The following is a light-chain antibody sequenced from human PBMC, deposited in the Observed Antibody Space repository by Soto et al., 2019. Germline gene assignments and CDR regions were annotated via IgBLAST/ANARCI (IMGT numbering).Light chain of an antibody. J-gene: IGLJ1*01. CDR3: SSYTDVVTLEV. CDR1: SADFGGQNY. V-gene: IGLV2-14*01. Sequence: QSVLAQPASVSGSLGQSITISCTGTSADFGGQNYVSWYQQHPGRAPKLILYEVSNRPSGVSNRFSGSKSGNTASLTISGLQAEDVADYYCSSYTDVVTLEVFGPGTKVTVL. CDR2: EVS.